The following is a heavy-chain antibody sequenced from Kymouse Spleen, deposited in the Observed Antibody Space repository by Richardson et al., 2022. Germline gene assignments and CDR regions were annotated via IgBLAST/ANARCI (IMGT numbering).Heavy chain of an antibody. J-gene: IGHJ6*02. CDR1: GFTFSNAW. Sequence: VQLVESGGGLVKPGGSLRLSCAASGFTFSNAWMSWVRQAPGKGLEWVGRIKSKTDGGTTDYAAPVKGRFTISRDDSKNTLYLQMNSLKTEDTAVYYCTTPHFWSGYPYYYYYGMDVWGQGTTVTVSS. V-gene: IGHV3-15*01. D-gene: IGHD3-3*01. CDR2: IKSKTDGGTT. CDR3: TTPHFWSGYPYYYYYGMDV.